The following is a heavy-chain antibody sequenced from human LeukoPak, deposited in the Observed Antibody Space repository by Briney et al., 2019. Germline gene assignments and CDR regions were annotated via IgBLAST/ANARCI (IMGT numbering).Heavy chain of an antibody. CDR2: IYYSGST. D-gene: IGHD4-17*01. CDR3: ARLPDYGDFYYYYYYMDV. J-gene: IGHJ6*03. CDR1: GGSISSSSYY. Sequence: SETLSHTCTVSGGSISSSSYYWGWIRQPPGKGLEWIGSIYYSGSTYYNPSLKSRVTISVDTSKNQFSLKLSSVTAADTAVYYCARLPDYGDFYYYYYYMDVWGKGTTVTVSS. V-gene: IGHV4-39*01.